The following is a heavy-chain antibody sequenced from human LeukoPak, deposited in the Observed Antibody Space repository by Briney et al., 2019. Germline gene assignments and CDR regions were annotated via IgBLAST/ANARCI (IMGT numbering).Heavy chain of an antibody. V-gene: IGHV3-7*01. CDR3: ARDAYIAAAGTFYFDY. CDR1: GFTFSTYW. CDR2: IKQDGSEK. J-gene: IGHJ4*02. Sequence: GGSLRLSCAASGFTFSTYWMSWVRQAPGTGLEWVASIKQDGSEKSYVDSVKGRFTISRDNAKNSLYLQMNSLRAEDTAVYYCARDAYIAAAGTFYFDYWGQGTLVTVSS. D-gene: IGHD6-13*01.